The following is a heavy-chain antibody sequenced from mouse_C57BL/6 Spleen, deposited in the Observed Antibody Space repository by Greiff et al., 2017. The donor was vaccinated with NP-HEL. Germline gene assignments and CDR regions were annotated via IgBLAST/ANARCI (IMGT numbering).Heavy chain of an antibody. CDR1: GYTFTGYW. CDR2: ILPGLGST. J-gene: IGHJ4*01. Sequence: VQLQESGAELMKPGASVKLSCKATGYTFTGYWIEWVKQRPGHGLEWIVEILPGLGSTNSHAKFKGKATFTADTSSNTAYMQLSSLTTEDSAIYYCARLIYGSGYAMDYWGQGTSVTVSS. D-gene: IGHD1-1*01. CDR3: ARLIYGSGYAMDY. V-gene: IGHV1-9*01.